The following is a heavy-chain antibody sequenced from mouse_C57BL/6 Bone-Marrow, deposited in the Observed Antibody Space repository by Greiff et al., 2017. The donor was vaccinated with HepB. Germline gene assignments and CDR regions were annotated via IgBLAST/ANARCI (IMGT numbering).Heavy chain of an antibody. V-gene: IGHV1-82*01. J-gene: IGHJ3*01. CDR3: AREGTAQAPFAY. D-gene: IGHD3-2*02. Sequence: LVESGPELVKPGASVKISCKASGYAFSSSWMNWVKQRPGKGLEWIGRIYPGDGDTNYNGKFKGKATLTADKSSSTAYMQLSSLTSEDSAVYFCAREGTAQAPFAYWGQGTLVTVSA. CDR2: IYPGDGDT. CDR1: GYAFSSSW.